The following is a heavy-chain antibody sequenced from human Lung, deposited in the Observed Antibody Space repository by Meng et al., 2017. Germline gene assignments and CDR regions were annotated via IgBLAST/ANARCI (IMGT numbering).Heavy chain of an antibody. V-gene: IGHV6-1*01. CDR1: GDSVSSNSAA. D-gene: IGHD6-19*01. CDR2: TYYSSKWYN. CDR3: ARCQQWLDS. J-gene: IGHJ5*01. Sequence: QVNLQQSGPGLVKASQTLSLTCAISGDSVSSNSAAWNWIRQSPSRGLEWLGRTYYSSKWYNGYAVSVRSRITINPGTSKNQFSLQLNSVTPEDTAVYNCARCQQWLDSWGHGTLVTVSS.